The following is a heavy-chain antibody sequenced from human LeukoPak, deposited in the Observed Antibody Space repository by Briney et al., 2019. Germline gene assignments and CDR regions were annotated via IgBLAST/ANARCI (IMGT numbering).Heavy chain of an antibody. CDR3: ARGGGYGYYYYMDV. CDR2: INWNGGST. V-gene: IGHV3-20*01. Sequence: GGSLRLSCAASGFTFDDYGMSWVRQAPGKGLEWVSGINWNGGSTGHADSVKGRFTISRDNAKNSLYLQMNSLRAEDTALYHCARGGGYGYYYYMDVWGKGTTVTISS. J-gene: IGHJ6*03. D-gene: IGHD3-16*01. CDR1: GFTFDDYG.